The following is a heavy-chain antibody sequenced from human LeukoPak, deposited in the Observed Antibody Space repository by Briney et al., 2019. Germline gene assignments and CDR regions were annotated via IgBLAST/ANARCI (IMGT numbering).Heavy chain of an antibody. Sequence: GSLRLSCAASGFTFSRYWMHWVRQAPGKGLEWIGIIYYSGITYYNPSLKSRVTISVDTSETQFSLRLSSVIAADTAVYYCIRYDSNKGWFDPWGQGTLVTVSS. CDR1: GFTFSRYW. CDR3: IRYDSNKGWFDP. CDR2: IYYSGIT. D-gene: IGHD3-22*01. V-gene: IGHV4-59*05. J-gene: IGHJ5*02.